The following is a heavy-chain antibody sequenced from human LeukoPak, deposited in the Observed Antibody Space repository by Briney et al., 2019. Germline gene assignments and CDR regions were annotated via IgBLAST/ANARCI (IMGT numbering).Heavy chain of an antibody. CDR1: EFTFSNFW. CDR3: VRDRGYYFESRGILFNY. D-gene: IGHD3-22*01. J-gene: IGHJ4*02. Sequence: GGSLRLSCAASEFTFSNFWMSWVRQAPGKGLEWVANIKQDGSEKYYVDSVKGRFTISRDNAKNSVYLQMNSLTAEDTAMYYCVRDRGYYFESRGILFNYWGQGTLVTVSS. CDR2: IKQDGSEK. V-gene: IGHV3-7*03.